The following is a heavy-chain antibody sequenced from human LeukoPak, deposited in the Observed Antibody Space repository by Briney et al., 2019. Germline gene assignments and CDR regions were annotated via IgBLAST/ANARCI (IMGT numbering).Heavy chain of an antibody. CDR3: VRDRDYAFDF. CDR2: IWYDGSNG. V-gene: IGHV3-33*01. J-gene: IGHJ3*01. Sequence: GRSLRLSCAASGFTFSNYGMHWVRQAPGKGLEWVAVIWYDGSNGYYADSVKGRFTISRDNAENSLYLQMNSLRDEDTAVYFCVRDRDYAFDFWGQGTMVTVSS. CDR1: GFTFSNYG.